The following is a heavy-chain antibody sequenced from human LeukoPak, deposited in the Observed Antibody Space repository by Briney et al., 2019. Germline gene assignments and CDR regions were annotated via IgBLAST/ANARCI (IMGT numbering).Heavy chain of an antibody. J-gene: IGHJ4*02. D-gene: IGHD3-16*01. CDR1: GFTFSSYW. CDR3: ARDYTYAYSD. CDR2: INRDGSST. V-gene: IGHV3-74*01. Sequence: GGSLRLSCAASGFTFSSYWMHWVRQAPAKGLLWVSRINRDGSSTSYADSVKGRFTISRDNAKNTLYLQMNSLRADDTAVYYCARDYTYAYSDWGQGTLVTVSS.